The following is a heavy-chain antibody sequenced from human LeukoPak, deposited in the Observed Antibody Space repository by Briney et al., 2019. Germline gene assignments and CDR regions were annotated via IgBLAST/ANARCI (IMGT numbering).Heavy chain of an antibody. J-gene: IGHJ6*04. Sequence: GGSLRLSCAASEFTFSSYSMNWVRQAPGKGLEWVSSISSSSSYIYYADSVKGRFTISKDNAKNSLYLQMNSLRAEDTAVYYCAGAGYYYGMDVWGKGTTVTVSS. CDR1: EFTFSSYS. D-gene: IGHD3-10*01. V-gene: IGHV3-21*01. CDR3: AGAGYYYGMDV. CDR2: ISSSSSYI.